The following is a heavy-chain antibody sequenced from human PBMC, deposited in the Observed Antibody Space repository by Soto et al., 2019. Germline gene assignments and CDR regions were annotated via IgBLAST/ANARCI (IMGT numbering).Heavy chain of an antibody. V-gene: IGHV4-31*03. D-gene: IGHD3-22*01. J-gene: IGHJ4*02. CDR2: IYYSGST. Sequence: PSETLSLTCTVSGGSISSGAYYWSWIRQHPGKGLELIGYIYYSGSTYYNPSLKSRVTISVDTSRNQFSLKLSSVTTADTAVYYCARTVYYYDASGYVDYWGQGNLVTVSS. CDR3: ARTVYYYDASGYVDY. CDR1: GGSISSGAYY.